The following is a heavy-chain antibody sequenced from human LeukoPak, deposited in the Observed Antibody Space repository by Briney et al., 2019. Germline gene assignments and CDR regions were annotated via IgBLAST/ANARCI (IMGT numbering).Heavy chain of an antibody. CDR3: TGFETSGPDAFDI. J-gene: IGHJ3*02. D-gene: IGHD5-12*01. CDR2: IKTKTDGVTT. CDR1: GFTFSSYA. Sequence: GGSLRLSCAASGFTFSSYAMSWVRQAPGKGLEWVGRIKTKTDGVTTDYAAPVKGRFTISRDDSKNTVYLQMNSLKTEDTAVYFCTGFETSGPDAFDIWGRGTMVTVSS. V-gene: IGHV3-15*01.